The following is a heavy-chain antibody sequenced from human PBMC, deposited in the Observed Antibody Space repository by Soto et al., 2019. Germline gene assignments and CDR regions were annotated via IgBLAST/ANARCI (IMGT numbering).Heavy chain of an antibody. Sequence: QVQLVESGGGVVQPGRSLRLSCAASGFTFSSYGMHWVRQAPGKGLEWVAVISYDGSNKYYVDSVKGRFTISRDNSKNTLYLQMNSPRAEDTAVYYCAKDRGDIVVVVASTYYYYGMDVWGQGTTVTVSS. J-gene: IGHJ6*02. CDR2: ISYDGSNK. D-gene: IGHD2-15*01. CDR1: GFTFSSYG. V-gene: IGHV3-30*18. CDR3: AKDRGDIVVVVASTYYYYGMDV.